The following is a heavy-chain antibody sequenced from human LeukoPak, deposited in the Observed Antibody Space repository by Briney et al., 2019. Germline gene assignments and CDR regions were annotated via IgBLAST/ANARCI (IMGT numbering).Heavy chain of an antibody. D-gene: IGHD6-6*01. J-gene: IGHJ5*02. CDR2: ISTSSSYI. CDR1: GFTFSSSD. Sequence: TGGSLRLSCAASGFTFSSSDMSWVRQAPGKGLEWVSSISTSSSYIYYTDSVKGRFTISRDNAKNSLYLQMNSLRAEDTAVYYCARGSSNIAARNNWFDPWGQGTVVTVSS. CDR3: ARGSSNIAARNNWFDP. V-gene: IGHV3-21*01.